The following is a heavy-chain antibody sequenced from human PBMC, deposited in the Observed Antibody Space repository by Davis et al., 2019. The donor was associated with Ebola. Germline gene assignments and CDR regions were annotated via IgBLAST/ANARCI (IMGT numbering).Heavy chain of an antibody. J-gene: IGHJ6*02. CDR2: ISYDGSNK. CDR1: GFTFSSYG. Sequence: GESLKISCAASGFTFSSYGMHWVRQAPGKGLEWVAVISYDGSNKYYADSVKGRFTISRDNSKNTLYLQMNSLRAEDTAVYYCARDSRRVGGWSRGYYYYGMDVWGQGTTVTVSS. D-gene: IGHD6-19*01. V-gene: IGHV3-30*03. CDR3: ARDSRRVGGWSRGYYYYGMDV.